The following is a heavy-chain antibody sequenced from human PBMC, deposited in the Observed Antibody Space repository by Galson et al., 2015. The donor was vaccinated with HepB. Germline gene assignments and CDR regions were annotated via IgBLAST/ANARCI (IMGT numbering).Heavy chain of an antibody. Sequence: SLRLSCAASGFTFSSYAMSWVRQAPGKGLEWVSAISGSGGSTYYADSVKGRFTISRDNSKNTLYLQMNSLRAEDTAVYYCAKDMSVAAAGFSGVAYWGQGTLVTVSS. CDR2: ISGSGGST. V-gene: IGHV3-23*01. CDR3: AKDMSVAAAGFSGVAY. J-gene: IGHJ4*02. CDR1: GFTFSSYA. D-gene: IGHD6-13*01.